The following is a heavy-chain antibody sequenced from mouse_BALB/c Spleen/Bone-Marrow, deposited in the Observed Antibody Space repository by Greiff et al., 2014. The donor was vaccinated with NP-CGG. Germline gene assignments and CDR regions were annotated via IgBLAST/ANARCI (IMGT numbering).Heavy chain of an antibody. CDR1: GFTFSSFG. Sequence: EVKLVESGGGLVQPGGSRKLSCAASGFTFSSFGMHWVRQAPEKGLEWVAYISSGSSTIFYADTLKGRFTVSGDNPKNTLFLQMTSLRSEDTAKYCCTRGGNWDDFDYWGQGTTLTVSS. CDR3: TRGGNWDDFDY. J-gene: IGHJ2*01. D-gene: IGHD4-1*01. CDR2: ISSGSSTI. V-gene: IGHV5-17*02.